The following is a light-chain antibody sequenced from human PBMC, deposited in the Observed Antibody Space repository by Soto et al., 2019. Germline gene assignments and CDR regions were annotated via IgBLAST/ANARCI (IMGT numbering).Light chain of an antibody. Sequence: QAVVTQDPSLTVSPGGTVTLTCASSTGTVTSGHYPNWLQQKPGQAPRALIYSTDTRHSWTPARFSGSLLGGKAALTLSGVQPEDEAYYYCLLYYGGAVVFGGGTKLTVL. CDR3: LLYYGGAVV. CDR1: TGTVTSGHY. CDR2: STD. V-gene: IGLV7-43*01. J-gene: IGLJ2*01.